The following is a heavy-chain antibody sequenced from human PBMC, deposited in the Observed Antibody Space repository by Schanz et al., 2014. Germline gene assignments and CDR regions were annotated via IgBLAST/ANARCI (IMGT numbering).Heavy chain of an antibody. CDR1: GYTFTSYG. CDR3: ATCSGGTCHAKPVLDN. V-gene: IGHV1-69*04. CDR2: FVPRLRVA. Sequence: QVQLVQSGAEVKKPGASVKVSCKASGYTFTSYGISWVRQAPGQGLEWMGRFVPRLRVALYAQNFRGRVTITADSSTNTAYLEVSSLRFEDTAVYYCATCSGGTCHAKPVLDNWGQGTLVTVSS. J-gene: IGHJ4*02. D-gene: IGHD2-15*01.